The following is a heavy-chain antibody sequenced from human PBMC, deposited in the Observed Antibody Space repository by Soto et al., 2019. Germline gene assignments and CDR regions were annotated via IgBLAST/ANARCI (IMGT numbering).Heavy chain of an antibody. CDR3: AKGSDFSHYDILTGPGGYYYYMDV. V-gene: IGHV3-23*01. J-gene: IGHJ6*03. D-gene: IGHD3-9*01. CDR1: GFTFSSYA. Sequence: GGSLRLSCAASGFTFSSYAMSWVRQAPGKGLEWVSAISGSGGSTYYADSVKGRFTISRDNSKNTLYLQMNSLRAEDTAVYYCAKGSDFSHYDILTGPGGYYYYMDVWGKGTTVTVSS. CDR2: ISGSGGST.